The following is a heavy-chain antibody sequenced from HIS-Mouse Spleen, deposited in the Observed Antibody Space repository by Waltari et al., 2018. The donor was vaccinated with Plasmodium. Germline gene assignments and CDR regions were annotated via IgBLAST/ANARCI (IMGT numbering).Heavy chain of an antibody. CDR1: GYTFTGYY. J-gene: IGHJ4*02. Sequence: QVQLVQSGAEVKKPEASVKVPCKATGYTFTGYYKPWVRQAPGQGREWMGWINPNSGGTNYAQKFQGRVTMTRDTSISTAYMELSRLRSDDTAVYYCAVGRWLQPRDYWGQGTLVTVSS. V-gene: IGHV1-2*02. CDR2: INPNSGGT. CDR3: AVGRWLQPRDY. D-gene: IGHD5-12*01.